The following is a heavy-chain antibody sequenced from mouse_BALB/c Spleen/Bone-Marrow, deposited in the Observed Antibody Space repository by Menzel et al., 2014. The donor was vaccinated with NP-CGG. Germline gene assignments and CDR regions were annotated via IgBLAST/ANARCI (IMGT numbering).Heavy chain of an antibody. V-gene: IGHV1-7*01. CDR2: INPSTGYT. CDR3: ARGNPLYAMDY. Sequence: QVQLKQSGAEPAKPGASVKMSCKASGYTFTSYWMHWVKQRPGQGLEWIGYINPSTGYTDYNQKFNDKATLTADKSSSTAYMQLSSLTSKDSAVYYCARGNPLYAMDYWGQGTSVTVS. CDR1: GYTFTSYW. J-gene: IGHJ4*01. D-gene: IGHD2-1*01.